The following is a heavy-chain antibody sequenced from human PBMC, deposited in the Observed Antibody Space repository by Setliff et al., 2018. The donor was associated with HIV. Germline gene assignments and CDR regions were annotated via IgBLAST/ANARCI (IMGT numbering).Heavy chain of an antibody. CDR2: IWYDGSNK. V-gene: IGHV3-30*02. CDR3: AKGPGYSSSWYYFNY. D-gene: IGHD6-13*01. CDR1: GFTFDEYD. Sequence: GGSLRLSCAASGFTFDEYDMHWVRQAPGKGLEWLAVIWYDGSNKYYADSVKGRFTISRDNSKNTLYLQMNSLRAEDTAVYYCAKGPGYSSSWYYFNYWGQGIVVTVSS. J-gene: IGHJ4*02.